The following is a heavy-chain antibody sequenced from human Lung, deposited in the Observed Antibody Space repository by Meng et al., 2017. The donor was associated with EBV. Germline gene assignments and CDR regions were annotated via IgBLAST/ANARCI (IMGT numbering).Heavy chain of an antibody. Sequence: QGQPMLSGAAVKKPVASVKVSCKASGYNFIAYYLHWVRQAPGQGLEYMGRITPHSGATIYAQRFQGRVTMTRDTSINTAYMELSSLRSDDTAIYYCATLEGPFRSTSGSAPDFWGQGTLVTVSS. CDR3: ATLEGPFRSTSGSAPDF. J-gene: IGHJ4*02. CDR1: GYNFIAYY. V-gene: IGHV1-2*06. CDR2: ITPHSGAT. D-gene: IGHD2/OR15-2a*01.